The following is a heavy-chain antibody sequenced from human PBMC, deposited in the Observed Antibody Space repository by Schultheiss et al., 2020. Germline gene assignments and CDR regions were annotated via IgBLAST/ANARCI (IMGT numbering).Heavy chain of an antibody. Sequence: SETLSLTCTVSGGSISSSSYYWGWIRQPPGKGLEWIGSIYYSGSTNYNPSLKSRVTISVDTSKNQFSLKLSSVTAADTAVYYCARQKQEYYFDYWGQGTLVTVSS. CDR1: GGSISSSSYY. D-gene: IGHD3-10*01. CDR3: ARQKQEYYFDY. V-gene: IGHV4-39*01. CDR2: IYYSGST. J-gene: IGHJ4*02.